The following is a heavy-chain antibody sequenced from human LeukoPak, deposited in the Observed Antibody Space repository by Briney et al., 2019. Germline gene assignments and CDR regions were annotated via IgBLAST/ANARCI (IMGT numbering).Heavy chain of an antibody. D-gene: IGHD1-1*01. CDR1: GGSLSNSY. CDR2: VYTRGNT. J-gene: IGHJ5*02. Sequence: SETLSLTCTVSGGSLSNSYWSWIRQPAREGLEGIGRVYTRGNTDYNPSLKSRVTMSIDTSKNQFSLKLSSVTAADTAVYYCARDIWNGGRWFDPWGQGTLVIVSS. CDR3: ARDIWNGGRWFDP. V-gene: IGHV4-4*07.